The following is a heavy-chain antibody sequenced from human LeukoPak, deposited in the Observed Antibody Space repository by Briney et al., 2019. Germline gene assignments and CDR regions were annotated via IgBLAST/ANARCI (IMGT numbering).Heavy chain of an antibody. Sequence: PSETLSLTCAVYGGSFSIYQYNWIRQTPGKGLEWIGEINPSESTNYNPTLKSRVTMSLDTSKSQISLKLSSMTAADTAVYYCARRVRAGDYRLDYWGQGTLVTVSS. CDR1: GGSFSIYQ. D-gene: IGHD4-17*01. CDR2: INPSEST. J-gene: IGHJ4*02. V-gene: IGHV4-34*01. CDR3: ARRVRAGDYRLDY.